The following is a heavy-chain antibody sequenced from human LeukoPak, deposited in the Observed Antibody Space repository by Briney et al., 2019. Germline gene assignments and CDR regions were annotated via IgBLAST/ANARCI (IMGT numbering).Heavy chain of an antibody. J-gene: IGHJ4*02. CDR3: VRTPPNWGFDY. D-gene: IGHD7-27*01. V-gene: IGHV1-8*01. CDR1: GYTFTSHD. CDR2: MSPNSGDT. Sequence: SVKVSCKASGYTFTSHDINWVRQATGQGLAWMGWMSPNSGDTGYAQKFQGRVTMTSDSSISTAYMELSSLRSEDTAIYYCVRTPPNWGFDYWGQGTLVTVSS.